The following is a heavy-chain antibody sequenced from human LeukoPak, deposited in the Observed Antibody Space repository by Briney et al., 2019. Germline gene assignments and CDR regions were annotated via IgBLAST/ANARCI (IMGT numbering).Heavy chain of an antibody. D-gene: IGHD1-26*01. J-gene: IGHJ3*02. CDR2: INPNSGGT. Sequence: ASVEVSCKASGYTFTGCYMHWVRQAPGQGLEWMGWINPNSGGTNYAQKFQGRVTMTRDTSISTAYMELSRLGSDDTAVYYCARHIVGATRLVAFDIWGQGTMVTVSS. CDR3: ARHIVGATRLVAFDI. V-gene: IGHV1-2*02. CDR1: GYTFTGCY.